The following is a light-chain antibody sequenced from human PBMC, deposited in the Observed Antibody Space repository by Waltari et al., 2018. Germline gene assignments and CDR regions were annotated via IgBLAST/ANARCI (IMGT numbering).Light chain of an antibody. CDR1: QTINKY. J-gene: IGKJ4*01. Sequence: DIQMTQSPSSLSASVGARVTITCRASQTINKYLNWYHQKPGKAPKLLIYDASNLQSGAPSRCSGSGSGTDFTLTISGLRPDDFATYYCQQSYKTPLTFGGGTKIEIK. CDR3: QQSYKTPLT. CDR2: DAS. V-gene: IGKV1-39*01.